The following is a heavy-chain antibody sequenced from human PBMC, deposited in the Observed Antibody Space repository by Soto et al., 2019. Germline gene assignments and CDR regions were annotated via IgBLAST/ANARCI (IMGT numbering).Heavy chain of an antibody. J-gene: IGHJ6*02. CDR3: AKGGHPGWYYYGMDV. D-gene: IGHD6-19*01. V-gene: IGHV3-23*01. Sequence: EVQLLESGGGLVQPGGSLRLSCAASGFTFSSYAMRWVRQAPGKGLEWVSAISGSGGSTYYADSVKGRFTISRDNSKNTLYLQMNSLRAEDTAVYYCAKGGHPGWYYYGMDVWGQGTTVTVSS. CDR2: ISGSGGST. CDR1: GFTFSSYA.